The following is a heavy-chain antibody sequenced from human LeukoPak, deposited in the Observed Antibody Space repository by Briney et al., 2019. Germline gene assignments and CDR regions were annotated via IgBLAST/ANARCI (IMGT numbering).Heavy chain of an antibody. CDR2: IYYSGST. V-gene: IGHV4-59*01. CDR3: ARGRVSSSTWYSTYYYFFYMDF. Sequence: SETLSLTCTVSGGSISSYYWSWIRQPPGKGLEWVGYIYYSGSTNYNPSLNGRVSISRDTSNNFFSLRLRSVTAADTAVYFCARGRVSSSTWYSTYYYFFYMDFWGKGTTVTVSS. J-gene: IGHJ6*03. CDR1: GGSISSYY. D-gene: IGHD4-11*01.